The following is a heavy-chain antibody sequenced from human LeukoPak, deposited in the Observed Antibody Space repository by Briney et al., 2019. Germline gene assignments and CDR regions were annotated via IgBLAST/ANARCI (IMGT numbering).Heavy chain of an antibody. CDR3: AKDLKIPGDYIFDY. CDR1: GFIFSNYG. J-gene: IGHJ4*02. V-gene: IGHV3-33*06. D-gene: IGHD4-17*01. Sequence: GGSLRLSCAASGFIFSNYGMHWVRQTPGKGLEWVAVIWYDGSITYYVDSVKGRFTISRDNSKNTLYLQMNSLRAEDTAVYYCAKDLKIPGDYIFDYWGQGTLVTVSS. CDR2: IWYDGSIT.